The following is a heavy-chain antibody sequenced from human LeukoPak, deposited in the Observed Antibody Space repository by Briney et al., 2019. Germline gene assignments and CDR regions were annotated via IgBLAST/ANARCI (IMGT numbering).Heavy chain of an antibody. D-gene: IGHD6-13*01. CDR3: ARGGVGSSWYPAEYFQH. V-gene: IGHV4-39*07. J-gene: IGHJ1*01. CDR2: IYYSGST. Sequence: SETLSLTCTVSGGSISSSSYYWGWIRQPPGKGLEWIGSIYYSGSTYYNPSLKSRVTISVDTSKNQFSLKLSSVTAADTAVYYCARGGVGSSWYPAEYFQHWGQGTLVTVSS. CDR1: GGSISSSSYY.